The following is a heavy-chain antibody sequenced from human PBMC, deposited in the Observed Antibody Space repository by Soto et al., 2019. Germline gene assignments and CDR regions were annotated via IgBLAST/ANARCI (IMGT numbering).Heavy chain of an antibody. CDR1: GFSFSVYT. Sequence: GSLLTSCGACGFSFSVYTMTYVRRAPEQGREWVSPISSSSGSTYFADSVKGRFTISRAISNNTLYLQMNRLRAEDTAVYFCVSSTGRPVAGIRYFDCWGPGTLVTGS. D-gene: IGHD6-19*01. V-gene: IGHV3-23*01. CDR2: ISSSSGST. CDR3: VSSTGRPVAGIRYFDC. J-gene: IGHJ4*02.